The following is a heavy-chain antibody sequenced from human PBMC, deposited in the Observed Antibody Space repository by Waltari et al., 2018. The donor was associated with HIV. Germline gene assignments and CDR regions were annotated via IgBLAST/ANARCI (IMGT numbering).Heavy chain of an antibody. CDR1: GFTFDDYA. D-gene: IGHD6-6*01. CDR3: AKDTYSSSSSLDY. CDR2: ISGNSGSI. V-gene: IGHV3-9*01. Sequence: EVQLVESGGGLVQPGRSLRLSCAASGFTFDDYAMHWVRPDPGKGLGGVLGISGNSGSIGYADSVKGRFTSARDNAKNSLYLQMNSLRAEDTALYYCAKDTYSSSSSLDYWGQGTLVTVSS. J-gene: IGHJ4*02.